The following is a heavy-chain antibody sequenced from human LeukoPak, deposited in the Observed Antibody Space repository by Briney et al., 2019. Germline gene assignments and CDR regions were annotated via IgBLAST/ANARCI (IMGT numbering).Heavy chain of an antibody. CDR3: ARVKSRYSGYERRWFDP. CDR2: IYYSGST. D-gene: IGHD5-12*01. J-gene: IGHJ5*02. Sequence: PSETLSLTCTVSGGSISSYYWSWIRQPPGKGLEGIGYIYYSGSTNYNPSLKSRVTISVDTSKNQFSLKLSSVTAADTAVYYCARVKSRYSGYERRWFDPWGKGTLVTVSS. V-gene: IGHV4-59*01. CDR1: GGSISSYY.